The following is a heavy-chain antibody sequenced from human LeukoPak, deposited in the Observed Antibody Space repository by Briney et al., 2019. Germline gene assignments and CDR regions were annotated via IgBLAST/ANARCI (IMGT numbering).Heavy chain of an antibody. CDR1: GGSINSRSDY. V-gene: IGHV4-39*01. CDR3: ATEKYYYGNSGYYSIDY. J-gene: IGHJ4*02. CDR2: IYYSGST. Sequence: NSSETLSLTCTVSGGSINSRSDYWGWIRQPPGKGLEWIGSIYYSGSTHYNPSLKSRVTMSIDTSKNQFSLRLSSVTAADTAVYYCATEKYYYGNSGYYSIDYWGQGTLVTVSS. D-gene: IGHD3-22*01.